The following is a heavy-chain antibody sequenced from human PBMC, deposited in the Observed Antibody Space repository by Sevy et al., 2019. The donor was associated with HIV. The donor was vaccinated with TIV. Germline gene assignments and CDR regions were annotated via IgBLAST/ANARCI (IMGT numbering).Heavy chain of an antibody. CDR3: ATSPSRIAAADKGDAFDI. CDR1: GFTFSSYA. CDR2: ISYDGSNK. D-gene: IGHD6-13*01. V-gene: IGHV3-30-3*01. J-gene: IGHJ3*02. Sequence: GGSLRLSCAASGFTFSSYAMHWVRQAPGKGLEWVAVISYDGSNKYYADSVKGRFTISRDNSKNTLYLQMNSLRAEDTAVYYCATSPSRIAAADKGDAFDIWAKGQWSPSPQ.